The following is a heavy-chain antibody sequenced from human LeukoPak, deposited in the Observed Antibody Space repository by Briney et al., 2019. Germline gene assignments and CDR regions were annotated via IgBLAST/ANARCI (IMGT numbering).Heavy chain of an antibody. D-gene: IGHD1-7*01. J-gene: IGHJ6*02. V-gene: IGHV3-30*02. CDR1: GFAFSSFG. CDR2: IWYDGSNK. CDR3: AKDRVNPELGLRKGAYYGMDV. Sequence: PGGSLRLSCAASGFAFSSFGMHWVRQAPGKGLEWVAVIWYDGSNKYYADSVKGRFTISRDNSKNTLYLQMNSLRAEDTAVYYCAKDRVNPELGLRKGAYYGMDVWGQGTTVTVSS.